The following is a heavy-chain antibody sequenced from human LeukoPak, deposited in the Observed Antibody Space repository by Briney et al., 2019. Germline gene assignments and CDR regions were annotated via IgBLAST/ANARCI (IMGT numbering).Heavy chain of an antibody. CDR3: ARGFRLPAAMSEYYYYHYMDV. V-gene: IGHV4-34*01. CDR2: INHSGST. Sequence: SETLSLTCAVYGGSFSGYYWSWIRQPPGKGLEWIGEINHSGSTNYNPSLKSRVTISVDTSKNQFSLKLSSVTAADTAVYYCARGFRLPAAMSEYYYYHYMDVWGKGTTVTVSS. D-gene: IGHD2-2*01. CDR1: GGSFSGYY. J-gene: IGHJ6*03.